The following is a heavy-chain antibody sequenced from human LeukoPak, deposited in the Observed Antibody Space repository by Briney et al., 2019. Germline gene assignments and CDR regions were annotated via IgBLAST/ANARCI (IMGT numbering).Heavy chain of an antibody. V-gene: IGHV3-64*02. CDR2: VTGNARSK. Sequence: GGSLRLSCAASGSTFSGSAMHWVRQAPGKGLEYVSAVTGNARSKYHADSVRGRFTISRDNSKDTLYLQMGGLRPEDTAVYYCARGPSSSFYMDVWGKGTTVTISS. CDR1: GSTFSGSA. J-gene: IGHJ6*03. CDR3: ARGPSSSFYMDV.